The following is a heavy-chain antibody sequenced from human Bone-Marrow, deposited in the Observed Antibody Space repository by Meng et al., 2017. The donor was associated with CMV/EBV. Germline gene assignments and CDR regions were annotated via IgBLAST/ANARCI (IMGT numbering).Heavy chain of an antibody. J-gene: IGHJ6*02. CDR3: ARGTIMRRDYHHHGVDV. D-gene: IGHD4-11*01. Sequence: ASVKVSCKASEYTFIDHHMHWVRQAPGQGLEWMGWINPYSGDTKYAHNFQGRVTLTRDTSISTAYMDLSRLRTDDTGVYYCARGTIMRRDYHHHGVDVWGQGTTVTVSS. CDR1: EYTFIDHH. CDR2: INPYSGDT. V-gene: IGHV1-2*02.